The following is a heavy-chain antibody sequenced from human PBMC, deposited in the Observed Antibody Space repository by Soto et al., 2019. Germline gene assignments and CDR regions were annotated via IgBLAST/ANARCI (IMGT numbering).Heavy chain of an antibody. CDR2: IYYGGST. D-gene: IGHD2-15*01. Sequence: QVQLQESGPGLVKPSETLSLTCTVSGGSISSYYWSWIRQPPGKGLEWIGYIYYGGSTNYNPSLKSRVTISVDTSKNQFSLKLSSVTAADTAVYYCARAHCSGGSCYAQGNWFDPWGQGTLVTVSS. CDR1: GGSISSYY. V-gene: IGHV4-59*01. J-gene: IGHJ5*02. CDR3: ARAHCSGGSCYAQGNWFDP.